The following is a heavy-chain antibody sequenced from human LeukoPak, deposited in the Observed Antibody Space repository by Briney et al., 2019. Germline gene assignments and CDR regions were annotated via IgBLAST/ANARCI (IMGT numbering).Heavy chain of an antibody. CDR1: GFPFSTYS. V-gene: IGHV3-48*02. D-gene: IGHD6-25*01. CDR2: IDSSGTTI. J-gene: IGHJ4*02. Sequence: TGGSLRLSCAASGFPFSTYSVNWVRQAPGKGLEWISYIDSSGTTIYYADSVKGRFTVSRDNAKNSLYLQVSSLSDEDTAVYYCARYHYSSGRMFDYWGQGTLVTVSS. CDR3: ARYHYSSGRMFDY.